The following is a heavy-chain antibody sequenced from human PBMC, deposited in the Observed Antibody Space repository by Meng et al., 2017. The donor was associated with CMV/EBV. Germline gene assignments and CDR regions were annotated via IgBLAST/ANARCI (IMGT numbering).Heavy chain of an antibody. Sequence: RVGAGEGLSKSGGALTLFCAAYGFAYRFYCFSLIRQAPGKGLEWVSYIRSSSSYTNYADSVKGRFTISRDNAKNSLYLQMNSLRAEDTAVYYCARVSGVPAAMSDWYFDLWGRGTLVTVSS. D-gene: IGHD2-2*01. V-gene: IGHV3-11*05. CDR1: GFAYRFYC. CDR3: ARVSGVPAAMSDWYFDL. J-gene: IGHJ2*01. CDR2: IRSSSSYT.